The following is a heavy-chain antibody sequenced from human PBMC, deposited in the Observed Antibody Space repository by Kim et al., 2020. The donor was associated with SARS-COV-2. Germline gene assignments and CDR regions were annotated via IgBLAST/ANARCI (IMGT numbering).Heavy chain of an antibody. V-gene: IGHV3-30*01. CDR3: ARDRRAMVRGVIDY. D-gene: IGHD3-10*01. Sequence: ADSGKGRITISRDNSKNTLYLQMNSLRAEDTDVYYCARDRRAMVRGVIDYWGQGTLVTVSS. J-gene: IGHJ4*02.